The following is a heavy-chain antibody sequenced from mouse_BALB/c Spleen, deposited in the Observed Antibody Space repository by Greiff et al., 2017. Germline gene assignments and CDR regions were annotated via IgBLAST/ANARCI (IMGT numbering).Heavy chain of an antibody. V-gene: IGHV1S81*02. CDR1: GYTFTSYW. CDR3: AREGSRTWFAD. Sequence: VQLQESGAELVKPGASVKLSCKASGYTFTSYWMHWVKQRPGQGLEWIGEINPSNGRTNYNEKFKSKATLTVDKSSSTAYMQLSSLTSEDSAVYYCAREGSRTWFADWGQGTLVTVSA. CDR2: INPSNGRT. D-gene: IGHD1-1*01. J-gene: IGHJ3*01.